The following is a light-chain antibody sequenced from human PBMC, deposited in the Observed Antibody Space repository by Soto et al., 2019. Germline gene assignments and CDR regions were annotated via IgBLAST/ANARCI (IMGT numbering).Light chain of an antibody. J-gene: IGLJ3*02. CDR2: EVT. V-gene: IGLV2-14*01. CDR1: SNDVGGYKY. CDR3: TSSTSSRTWV. Sequence: QSALTQPASVSGSPGQSITISCTGTSNDVGGYKYVSWYQQHPGMAPKLMIYEVTNRPSGVSNRFSGSKSGNTASLTSSGLQADDEATYYCTSSTSSRTWVFGGGTKLT.